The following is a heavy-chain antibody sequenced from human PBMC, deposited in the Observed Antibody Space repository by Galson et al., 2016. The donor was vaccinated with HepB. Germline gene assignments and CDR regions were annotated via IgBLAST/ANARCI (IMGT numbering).Heavy chain of an antibody. CDR1: GFALSSAY. D-gene: IGHD5-18*01. J-gene: IGHJ4*02. V-gene: IGHV3-15*01. CDR3: TALFDNYGFDVDY. CDR2: IKSKTDGGTI. Sequence: SLRLSCAASGFALSSAYMSWVRQAPGKGLEWVGRIKSKTDGGTIDYAAPVKGRFTISRDDSTNTLYLHMNSLETEDTAFYYCTALFDNYGFDVDYWGQGTLVTVSA.